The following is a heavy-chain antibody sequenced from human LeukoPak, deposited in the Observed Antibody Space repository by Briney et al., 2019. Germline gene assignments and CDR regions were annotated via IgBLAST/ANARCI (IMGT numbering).Heavy chain of an antibody. D-gene: IGHD2-2*01. CDR1: GYTFTSYD. CDR3: ASLMVYCSSTSCRHMDV. V-gene: IGHV1-8*02. J-gene: IGHJ6*03. CDR2: MNPNSGNT. Sequence: ASVKVSCKASGYTFTSYDINWVRQATGQGLEWMGWMNPNSGNTGYAQKFQGRVTMTRDTSISTAYMELSRLRSDDTAVYYCASLMVYCSSTSCRHMDVWGKGTTVTVSS.